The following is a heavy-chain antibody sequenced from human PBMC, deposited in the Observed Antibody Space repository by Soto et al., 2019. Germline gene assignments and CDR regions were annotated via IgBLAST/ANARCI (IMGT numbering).Heavy chain of an antibody. CDR3: AKDRRRWEPYYFVY. CDR1: GFTFSSYA. CDR2: ISGSGGST. V-gene: IGHV3-23*01. J-gene: IGHJ4*02. Sequence: VQLLESGGGLVQPGGSLRLSCAASGFTFSSYAMSCVRQAPGKGLEWVSAISGSGGSTYYGDSVKGRFTISRDNSKTTLYLEIHGLRAEDTAVYYRAKDRRRWEPYYFVYWVQGPLVTVCS. D-gene: IGHD1-26*01.